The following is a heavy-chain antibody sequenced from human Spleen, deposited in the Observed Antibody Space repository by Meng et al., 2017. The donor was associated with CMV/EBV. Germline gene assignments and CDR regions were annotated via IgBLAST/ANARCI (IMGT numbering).Heavy chain of an antibody. V-gene: IGHV4-4*02. CDR3: ARGGGATAIGGFDY. CDR2: IYHSGST. J-gene: IGHJ4*02. Sequence: VSGGSLSGSTCWSWVRQPPGKGLEWIGEIYHSGSTNYNPSLKSRVTISVDKSKNQFSLKLSSVTAADTAVYYCARGGGATAIGGFDYWGQGTLVTVSS. CDR1: GGSLSGSTC. D-gene: IGHD1-26*01.